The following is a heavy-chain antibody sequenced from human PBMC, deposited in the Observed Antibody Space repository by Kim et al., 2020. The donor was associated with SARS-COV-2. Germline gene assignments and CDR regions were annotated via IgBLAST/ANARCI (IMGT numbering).Heavy chain of an antibody. Sequence: GGSLRLSCAASGFTFSSYGMHWVRQAPGKGLEWVAVISYDGSNKYYADSVKGRFTISRDNSKNTLYLQMNSLRAEDTAVYYCASSGIVGATTFDYWGQGTLVTVSS. CDR3: ASSGIVGATTFDY. CDR1: GFTFSSYG. V-gene: IGHV3-30*03. J-gene: IGHJ4*02. D-gene: IGHD1-26*01. CDR2: ISYDGSNK.